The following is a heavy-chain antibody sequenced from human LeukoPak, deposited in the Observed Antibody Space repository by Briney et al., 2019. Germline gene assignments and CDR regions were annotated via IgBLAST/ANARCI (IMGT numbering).Heavy chain of an antibody. J-gene: IGHJ4*02. CDR3: ARDKGFSGTKYPDY. CDR2: ISSSSSTI. V-gene: IGHV3-48*01. D-gene: IGHD1-26*01. Sequence: GGSLRLSCAASGFTFSNFHMNWVRQAPGKGLECVSYISSSSSTIYYADSVKGRFTISRDNSKNTLYLQMNSLRAEDTALYYCARDKGFSGTKYPDYWGQGTLVTVSS. CDR1: GFTFSNFH.